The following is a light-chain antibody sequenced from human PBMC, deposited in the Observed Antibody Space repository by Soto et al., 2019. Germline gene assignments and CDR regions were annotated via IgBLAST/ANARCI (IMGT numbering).Light chain of an antibody. J-gene: IGKJ5*01. CDR1: QSITNS. CDR2: DAS. CDR3: QQRYSWPPIT. Sequence: EIVLTQSPATLSLSPGERATLSCRASQSITNSLAWYQQKPGQAPRLLIYDASNRATGVPARFSGSGSGTDFTLTISSLEPEDFAVYYCQQRYSWPPITFGQGTRLEIK. V-gene: IGKV3-11*01.